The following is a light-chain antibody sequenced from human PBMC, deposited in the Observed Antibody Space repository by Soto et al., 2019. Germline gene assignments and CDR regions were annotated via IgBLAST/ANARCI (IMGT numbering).Light chain of an antibody. Sequence: DIQLTQSPSSRSASVGDRVTITCRASQTISNYLNWYQQTPGKAPKVLIYVASSLQSGVPSRFTGSGSGTDFTLTISGLQPADFATYYCQQLNSYPFPFGQGTLLEIK. CDR2: VAS. CDR3: QQLNSYPFP. CDR1: QTISNY. V-gene: IGKV1-39*01. J-gene: IGKJ5*01.